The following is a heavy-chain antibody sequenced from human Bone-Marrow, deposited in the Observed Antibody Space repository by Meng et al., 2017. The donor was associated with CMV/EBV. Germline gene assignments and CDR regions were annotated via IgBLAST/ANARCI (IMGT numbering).Heavy chain of an antibody. J-gene: IGHJ4*02. CDR1: GGTFSDYT. CDR2: ISPLFGTT. CDR3: ATLRHSPVLWYYLDF. V-gene: IGHV1-69*15. D-gene: IGHD4/OR15-4a*01. Sequence: SGGTFSDYTITWVRQAPGQGLEWIGNISPLFGTTNYAQQFGGRVTITSDGSTSTAYMQLSSLTSEDTATYYCATLRHSPVLWYYLDFWGQGTLVTVSS.